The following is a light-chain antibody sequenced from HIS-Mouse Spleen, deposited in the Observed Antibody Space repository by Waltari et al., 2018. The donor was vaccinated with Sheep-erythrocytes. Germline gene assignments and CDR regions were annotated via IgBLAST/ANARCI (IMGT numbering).Light chain of an antibody. CDR1: SSYVGGYNY. CDR3: CSYAGSYNHV. Sequence: QSALTQPRSVSGSPGQSVTISCPGTSSYVGGYNYVSWYQQHPGKDPKLMIYDVSKRPSGVPDRFSGSKSGNTASLTISGLQAEDEADYYCCSYAGSYNHVFATGTKVTVL. CDR2: DVS. V-gene: IGLV2-11*01. J-gene: IGLJ1*01.